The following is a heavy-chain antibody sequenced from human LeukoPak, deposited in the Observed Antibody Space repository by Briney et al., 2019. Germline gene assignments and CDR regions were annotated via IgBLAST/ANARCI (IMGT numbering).Heavy chain of an antibody. CDR2: INHSGST. Sequence: SETLSLTCAVYGGSFSGYYWSWIRQPPGKGLEWIGEINHSGSTNYNPSLKSRVTISVDTSKNQFSLKLSSVTAADTAVYYCARGGRFDDFWSGYLQALDYWGQGTLVTVSS. CDR1: GGSFSGYY. D-gene: IGHD3-3*01. V-gene: IGHV4-34*01. J-gene: IGHJ4*02. CDR3: ARGGRFDDFWSGYLQALDY.